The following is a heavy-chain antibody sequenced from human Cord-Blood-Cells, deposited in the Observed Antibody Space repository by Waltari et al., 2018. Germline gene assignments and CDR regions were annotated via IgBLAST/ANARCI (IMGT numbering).Heavy chain of an antibody. V-gene: IGHV1-69*01. CDR2: IIPIFGTA. Sequence: QVQLVQPGAEVKKPGPSVKVTCKASGSTFRSYALSWVCQAPGQGLEWMGGIIPIFGTANYAQKFQGRVTITADEYTSTAYMELSSLRSEDTAVYYCARGRAFDIWGQGTMVTVSS. CDR1: GSTFRSYA. CDR3: ARGRAFDI. J-gene: IGHJ3*02.